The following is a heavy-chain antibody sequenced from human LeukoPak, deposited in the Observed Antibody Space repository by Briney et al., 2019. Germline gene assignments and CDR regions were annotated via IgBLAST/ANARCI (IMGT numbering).Heavy chain of an antibody. J-gene: IGHJ4*02. V-gene: IGHV3-48*01. CDR3: ATSGGSGSYNFDY. D-gene: IGHD3-10*01. CDR1: GFTFSGYS. CDR2: ISSSSGTI. Sequence: GGSLRLSCAASGFTFSGYSMNWVRQAPGKGLEWVSYISSSSGTIYYADSVKGRFTISRDNANNSLYLQMNSLRAEDTAVYYCATSGGSGSYNFDYWGQGTLVTVSS.